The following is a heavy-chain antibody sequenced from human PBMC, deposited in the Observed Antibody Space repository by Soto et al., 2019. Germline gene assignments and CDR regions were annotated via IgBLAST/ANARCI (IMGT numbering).Heavy chain of an antibody. Sequence: QVQLVQSGAEVKKPGASVKVSCKASGYTFSTYGIIWVRQAPGQGLEWMGYISAYNGETNYAQKLQGRVTMSTDTSSSTAYMELRSLRSDDTAVYYCARPRGHDLPSYYYDMDVWGQVTTVTVSS. D-gene: IGHD5-12*01. CDR2: ISAYNGET. CDR1: GYTFSTYG. J-gene: IGHJ6*02. V-gene: IGHV1-18*01. CDR3: ARPRGHDLPSYYYDMDV.